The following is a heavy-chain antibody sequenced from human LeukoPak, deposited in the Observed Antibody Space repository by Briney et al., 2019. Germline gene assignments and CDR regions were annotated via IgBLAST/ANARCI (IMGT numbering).Heavy chain of an antibody. CDR1: GGSFSGYY. CDR3: ASRSIAAAGANYYYYYMDV. Sequence: SETLSLTCAVYGGSFSGYYWSWIRQPPGKGLEWIGEINHSGSTNYNPSLKSRVTISVDTSKNQFSLKLSSVTAADTAVYYCASRSIAAAGANYYYYYMDVWGKGTTVTVSS. V-gene: IGHV4-34*01. D-gene: IGHD6-13*01. J-gene: IGHJ6*03. CDR2: INHSGST.